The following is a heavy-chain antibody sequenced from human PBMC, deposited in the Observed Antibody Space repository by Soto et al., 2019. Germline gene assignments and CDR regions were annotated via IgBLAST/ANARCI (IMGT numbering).Heavy chain of an antibody. CDR1: GGTFSSYA. J-gene: IGHJ6*02. D-gene: IGHD2-2*01. CDR3: ARSHGSSTSLEIYYYYYYGIDV. V-gene: IGHV1-69*06. CDR2: IIPISDTT. Sequence: QVQLVQSGAEVKKPGSSVKVSCKASGGTFSSYAISWVRQAPGQGLEWMGGIIPISDTTNYAQKFQGRVTITADKSTSTAYMELSSLRSEDTAVYYCARSHGSSTSLEIYYYYYYGIDVWGQGTTVTVSS.